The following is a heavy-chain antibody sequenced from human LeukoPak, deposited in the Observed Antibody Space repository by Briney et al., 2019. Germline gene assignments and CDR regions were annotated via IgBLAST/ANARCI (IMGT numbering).Heavy chain of an antibody. Sequence: GGSLRLSCAASGFTFSSYWMHWVRQAPGKGLVWVSRINSDGSSTSYADSVKGRFTISTDNSKNTLYLLMNSLRAEDTAVYYCARDLASTGTQGWFDPWGQGTLVIVSS. CDR2: INSDGSST. CDR1: GFTFSSYW. V-gene: IGHV3-74*01. J-gene: IGHJ5*02. D-gene: IGHD6-13*01. CDR3: ARDLASTGTQGWFDP.